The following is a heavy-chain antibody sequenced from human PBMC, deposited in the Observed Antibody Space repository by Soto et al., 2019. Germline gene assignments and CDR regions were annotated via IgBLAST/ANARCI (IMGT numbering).Heavy chain of an antibody. J-gene: IGHJ4*02. Sequence: QVQLQESGPGLVKPSETLSLTCTVSGGSIRSYYWSWIWQPPGKGLEWIGYIYYSGSTNYNPSLKSRVTISVDTANNQFPLKLGSVTAADTAVYYCARSHGDYIIDYWGQGTLVAVSS. CDR1: GGSIRSYY. V-gene: IGHV4-59*01. CDR2: IYYSGST. D-gene: IGHD4-17*01. CDR3: ARSHGDYIIDY.